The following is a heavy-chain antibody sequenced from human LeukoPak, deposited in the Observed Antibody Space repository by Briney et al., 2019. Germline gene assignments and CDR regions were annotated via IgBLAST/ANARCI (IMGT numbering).Heavy chain of an antibody. J-gene: IGHJ4*02. CDR2: IYYSGST. CDR1: GGSISSSSYY. V-gene: IGHV4-39*01. Sequence: PSETLSLTCTVSGGSISSSSYYWGWIRQPPGKGLEWIGSIYYSGSTYYNPSLKSRVTISVDTSKNQFSLKLSSVTAADTAVYYCASDKGYSNNYFDYWGQGTLVTVSS. D-gene: IGHD6-13*01. CDR3: ASDKGYSNNYFDY.